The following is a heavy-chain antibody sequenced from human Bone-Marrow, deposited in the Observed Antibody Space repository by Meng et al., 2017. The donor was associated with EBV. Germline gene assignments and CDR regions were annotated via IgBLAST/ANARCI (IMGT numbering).Heavy chain of an antibody. CDR3: AHRPGRRFTWFDP. V-gene: IGHV2-5*02. D-gene: IGHD3-10*01. Sequence: QIPLKESGPTLVKPTQTLTLTCTFSGFSLNTSGAGVGWIRQPPGKALEWLALIYWDEDKRYSPSLKSRLTITKDSSKEQVVLTMTNMDPVDTATYYCAHRPGRRFTWFDPWGQGTLVTVSS. J-gene: IGHJ5*02. CDR2: IYWDEDK. CDR1: GFSLNTSGAG.